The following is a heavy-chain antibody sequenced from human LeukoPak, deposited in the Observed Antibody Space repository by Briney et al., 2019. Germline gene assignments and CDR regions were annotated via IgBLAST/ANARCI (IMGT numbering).Heavy chain of an antibody. V-gene: IGHV4-59*08. Sequence: SETLSLTCTVSGGSISNNYWTWIRQPPGKGLEYIGYIYYTGGTNYNPSLKSRVTISVDTSKNQFSLKLSSVTAADTAVYYCATLPGYGEDYWGQGTLVTVSS. CDR2: IYYTGGT. J-gene: IGHJ4*02. CDR3: ATLPGYGEDY. CDR1: GGSISNNY. D-gene: IGHD3-10*01.